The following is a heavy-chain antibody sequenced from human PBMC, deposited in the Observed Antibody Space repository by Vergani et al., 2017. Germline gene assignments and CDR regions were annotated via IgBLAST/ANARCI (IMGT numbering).Heavy chain of an antibody. J-gene: IGHJ6*03. V-gene: IGHV4-30-4*01. D-gene: IGHD3-22*01. CDR3: ARALQDYYDSSGYYSQWSYYYMDV. CDR1: GDSINSPNYY. CDR2: IFHDGST. Sequence: QMQLQESGPGLVKPSQTLSLTCTVSGDSINSPNYYWTWIRQPPGKGLEWIGYIFHDGSTYYDPSLKSRVTISVDTSKNQFSLKLSSVTAADTAVYYCARALQDYYDSSGYYSQWSYYYMDVWGKGTTVTVSS.